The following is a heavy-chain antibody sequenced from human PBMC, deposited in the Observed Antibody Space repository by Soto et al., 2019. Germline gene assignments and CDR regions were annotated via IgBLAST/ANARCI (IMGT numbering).Heavy chain of an antibody. J-gene: IGHJ6*02. V-gene: IGHV1-2*02. D-gene: IGHD6-13*01. CDR2: INPNSGGT. CDR1: GYTFTGYY. CDR3: ARGMSSWWNYYCGMDV. Sequence: ASVKVSCKASGYTFTGYYMHWVRQAPGQGLEWMGWINPNSGGTNYAQKFQGRVTMTRGTTISTAYMELSRLRSDDTAVYYCARGMSSWWNYYCGMDVWGQGTTVTVSS.